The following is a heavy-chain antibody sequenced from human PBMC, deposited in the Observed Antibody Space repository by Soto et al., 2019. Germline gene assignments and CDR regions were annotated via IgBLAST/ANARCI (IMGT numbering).Heavy chain of an antibody. D-gene: IGHD3-3*02. V-gene: IGHV1-3*01. Sequence: ASVKVSCKATGYTFSAYTMNWVRQAPGQSLEWMGWINAGSGNTKYSQNFQGRVSITRDTSASTVYMELTGLTSEDTAVYYCARDTETLGPRANDALDIWGQGAMVTVSS. CDR2: INAGSGNT. J-gene: IGHJ3*02. CDR3: ARDTETLGPRANDALDI. CDR1: GYTFSAYT.